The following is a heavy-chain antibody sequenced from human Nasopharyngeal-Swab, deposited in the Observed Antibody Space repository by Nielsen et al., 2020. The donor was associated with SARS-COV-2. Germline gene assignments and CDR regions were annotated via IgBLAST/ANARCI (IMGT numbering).Heavy chain of an antibody. D-gene: IGHD4-17*01. CDR1: GYSFTSYW. CDR2: IYPGDSDT. CDR3: ARLVSTTVTTTYFDY. Sequence: GGSLKISCKGSGYSFTSYWIGWVRQVPGKGLEWMGIIYPGDSDTRYSPSFQGQVTISADKSISTAYLQWSSLKASDTAMYYCARLVSTTVTTTYFDYWGQGTLVTVSS. V-gene: IGHV5-51*01. J-gene: IGHJ4*02.